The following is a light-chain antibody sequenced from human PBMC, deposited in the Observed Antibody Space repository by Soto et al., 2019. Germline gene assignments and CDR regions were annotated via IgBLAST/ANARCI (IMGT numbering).Light chain of an antibody. CDR3: QQRSNWPPYT. Sequence: ETVLTQSPATLYLSPGERATLSCRASQSVSNSLAWYQQKPGQAPRLLIYDASNRATGIPARFSGSGSGTDLTLTISGLEPEDSAVYYCQQRSNWPPYTFGQGTKVEIK. V-gene: IGKV3-11*01. CDR1: QSVSNS. CDR2: DAS. J-gene: IGKJ2*01.